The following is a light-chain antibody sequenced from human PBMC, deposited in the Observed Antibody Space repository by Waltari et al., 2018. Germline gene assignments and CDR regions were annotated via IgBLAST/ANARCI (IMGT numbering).Light chain of an antibody. Sequence: ETVLTQSPGSLSLSPGETATLSCRASQSVGHTYLAWYQQRPGQAPRLLIYAASSRATGVPDRFSGSGSGSGSGTNFTLTISRLEPEDFAVYYCQQYGNSVFSFGPGTKVDF. CDR3: QQYGNSVFS. J-gene: IGKJ3*01. CDR1: QSVGHTY. CDR2: AAS. V-gene: IGKV3-20*01.